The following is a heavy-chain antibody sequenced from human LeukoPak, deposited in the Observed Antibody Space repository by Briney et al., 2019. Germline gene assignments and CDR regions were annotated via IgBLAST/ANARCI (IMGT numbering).Heavy chain of an antibody. V-gene: IGHV3-64*01. J-gene: IGHJ4*02. CDR1: GFTFSGYA. CDR2: ISSNGGST. D-gene: IGHD5-24*01. Sequence: PGGSLRLSCAASGFTFSGYAMHWVRQAPGKGLEYVSAISSNGGSTYYANSVEGRFTISRDNSKNTLYLQMGSLRAEDMAVYYCARGEMAAIWAGVDYWGQGTLVTVSS. CDR3: ARGEMAAIWAGVDY.